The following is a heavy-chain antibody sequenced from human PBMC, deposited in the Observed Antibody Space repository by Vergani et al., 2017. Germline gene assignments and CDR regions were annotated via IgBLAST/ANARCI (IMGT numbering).Heavy chain of an antibody. D-gene: IGHD2-15*01. CDR1: GFTFSSYE. J-gene: IGHJ5*02. Sequence: EVQLVESGGGLVQPGGSLRLSCAASGFTFSSYEMNWVRQAPGKGLEWVSYISSSGSTIYYADPVKGRFTISRDNAKNSLYLQMNSLRAEDTAVYYCARGEGDDIVVVVAATGFDPWGQGTLVTVSS. CDR3: ARGEGDDIVVVVAATGFDP. V-gene: IGHV3-48*03. CDR2: ISSSGSTI.